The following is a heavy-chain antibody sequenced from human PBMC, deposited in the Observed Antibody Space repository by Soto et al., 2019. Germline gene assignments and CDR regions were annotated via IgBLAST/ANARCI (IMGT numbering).Heavy chain of an antibody. CDR2: FSLSGTT. V-gene: IGHV4-4*07. Sequence: SETQSLTCTVSGASITGSSYWSWIRQHAGKGLEWIGRFSLSGTTNYNPSLRSRVTMSADVSKNQFSLRLTSVTAADTALYYCARGMTPPGAPAWYYFDSWGQGTLVTVS. CDR1: GASITGSSY. J-gene: IGHJ4*02. CDR3: ARGMTPPGAPAWYYFDS. D-gene: IGHD2-8*02.